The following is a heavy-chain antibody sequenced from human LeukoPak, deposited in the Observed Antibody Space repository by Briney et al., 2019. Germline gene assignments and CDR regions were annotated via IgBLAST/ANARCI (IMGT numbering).Heavy chain of an antibody. J-gene: IGHJ4*02. D-gene: IGHD2-21*01. Sequence: TGGSLRLSCAASGFTVSSNYMSWVRQAPGKGLEWVSVFYSGGTTYYADSVKGRFTISRDSSKNTLYLQMNNVRAEDSAMYFCARTSAVMKPFDCWGQGNLVTVSS. V-gene: IGHV3-53*01. CDR2: FYSGGTT. CDR1: GFTVSSNY. CDR3: ARTSAVMKPFDC.